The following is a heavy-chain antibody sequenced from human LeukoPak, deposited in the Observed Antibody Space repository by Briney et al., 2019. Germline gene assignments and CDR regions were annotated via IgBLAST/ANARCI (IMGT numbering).Heavy chain of an antibody. CDR1: GFTFSSYS. CDR3: ARAGNIAVAISFDY. Sequence: PGGSLRLSCAASGFTFSSYSMNWVRQAPGKGLEWVSHIGRGTTYADSVKGRFTISRDNAKNSLYLQMNSLRAEDTAVYYCARAGNIAVAISFDYWGQGTLVTVSS. J-gene: IGHJ4*02. V-gene: IGHV3-48*04. D-gene: IGHD6-19*01. CDR2: IGRGTT.